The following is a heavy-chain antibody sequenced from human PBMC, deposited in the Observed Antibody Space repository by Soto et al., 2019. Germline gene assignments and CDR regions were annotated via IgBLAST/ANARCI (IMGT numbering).Heavy chain of an antibody. Sequence: LRLSCAASGFTFDDYAMHWVRQAPGKGLEWVSGISWNSGSIGYADSVKGRFTISRDNAKNSLYLQMNSLRAEDTALYYCAKDIGYCSGGSCPNYYYGMDVWGQGTTVTVSS. CDR2: ISWNSGSI. V-gene: IGHV3-9*01. CDR3: AKDIGYCSGGSCPNYYYGMDV. D-gene: IGHD2-15*01. J-gene: IGHJ6*02. CDR1: GFTFDDYA.